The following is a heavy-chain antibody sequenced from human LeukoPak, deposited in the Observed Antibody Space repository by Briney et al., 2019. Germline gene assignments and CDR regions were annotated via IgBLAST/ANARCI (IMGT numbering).Heavy chain of an antibody. CDR3: AKGRCSGGGCYSDY. D-gene: IGHD2-15*01. V-gene: IGHV3-23*01. CDR2: ISDSGGST. J-gene: IGHJ4*02. Sequence: GGSLRLSCAACGFTFSSYAMSWVRQAPGKGLEWVSAISDSGGSTSYADPVKGRFTIYRDNSKNTVYLQITSLRAEDTAVYDCAKGRCSGGGCYSDYWGQGSLVTVS. CDR1: GFTFSSYA.